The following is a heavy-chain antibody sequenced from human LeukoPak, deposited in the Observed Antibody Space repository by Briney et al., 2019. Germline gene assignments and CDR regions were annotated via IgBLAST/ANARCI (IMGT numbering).Heavy chain of an antibody. CDR2: ISAYNGYT. Sequence: ASVKVSCKASGYTFTNFPIAWVRQAPGQGLEWMGWISAYNGYTKYVPSLHGRVTMTTDTSTSTAYMQLRSLRSDDTAMYYCARVGGNYEGLIDYWGQGTLVTVSS. CDR3: ARVGGNYEGLIDY. CDR1: GYTFTNFP. D-gene: IGHD1-26*01. J-gene: IGHJ4*02. V-gene: IGHV1-18*01.